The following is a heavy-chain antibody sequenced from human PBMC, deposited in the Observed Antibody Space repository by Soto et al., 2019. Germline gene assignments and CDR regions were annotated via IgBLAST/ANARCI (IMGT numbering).Heavy chain of an antibody. J-gene: IGHJ5*01. CDR2: IYHIGSP. D-gene: IGHD3-3*01. V-gene: IGHV4-31*03. CDR3: VRDSALDSTVHLFDF. CDR1: GRPVTSGGYY. Sequence: QVQLQESGPGLVKPSQTLSLTCTVSGRPVTSGGYYWTWIRQPPGKGLEWIGYIYHIGSPSYNPSLKSRLTMSLDTSKNQFALNLTSVTAADTAIYYCVRDSALDSTVHLFDFCGQGTLVTVSS.